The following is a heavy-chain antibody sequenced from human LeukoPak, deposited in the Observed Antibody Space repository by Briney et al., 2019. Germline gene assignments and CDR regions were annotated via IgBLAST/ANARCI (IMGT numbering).Heavy chain of an antibody. CDR3: ARAYCSGGSCSPSI. Sequence: PGGSLRLSCAVSGFTFSHAWMNWVRQAPGKGLEWVSYISSSSSTIYYADSVKGRFTISRDNAKNSLYLQMNSLRAEDTAVYYCARAYCSGGSCSPSIWGQGTMVTVSS. CDR2: ISSSSSTI. D-gene: IGHD2-15*01. V-gene: IGHV3-48*01. J-gene: IGHJ3*02. CDR1: GFTFSHAW.